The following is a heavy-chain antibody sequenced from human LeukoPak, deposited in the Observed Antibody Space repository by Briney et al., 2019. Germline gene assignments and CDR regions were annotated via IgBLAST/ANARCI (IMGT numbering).Heavy chain of an antibody. CDR1: GYTFTAYY. Sequence: GASVKVSCKASGYTFTAYYMHWVRQAPGQGLEWMGWINPNSGGTNYAQKFQGRVTMTRDMSTSTVYMELSSLRSEDTAVYYCARVARPRSGWYAQNYYYYYMDVWGKGTTVTVSS. V-gene: IGHV1-2*02. CDR2: INPNSGGT. J-gene: IGHJ6*03. D-gene: IGHD6-19*01. CDR3: ARVARPRSGWYAQNYYYYYMDV.